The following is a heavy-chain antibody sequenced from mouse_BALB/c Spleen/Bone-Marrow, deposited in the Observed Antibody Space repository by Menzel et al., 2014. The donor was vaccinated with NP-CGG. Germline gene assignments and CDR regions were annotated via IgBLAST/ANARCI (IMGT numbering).Heavy chain of an antibody. Sequence: EVKLMESGAELVKPGASVKLSCTASGFNIKDTYMHWVKRRPEQGLEWIGRIDPANGNTKYDPKFQGKATITADTSSNTAYLQLSSLTSEDTAVYYCASYYYGSSSFAYWGQGTMVTISA. CDR1: GFNIKDTY. D-gene: IGHD1-1*01. V-gene: IGHV14-3*02. CDR2: IDPANGNT. J-gene: IGHJ3*01. CDR3: ASYYYGSSSFAY.